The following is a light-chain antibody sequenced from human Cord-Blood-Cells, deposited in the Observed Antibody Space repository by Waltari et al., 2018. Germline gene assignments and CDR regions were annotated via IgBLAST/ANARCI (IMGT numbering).Light chain of an antibody. CDR1: SSDVGGYNY. J-gene: IGLJ1*01. CDR2: DVS. V-gene: IGLV2-14*03. CDR3: SSYTSSSTYV. Sequence: QSALTQPASVSGSPGQSITISCTGTSSDVGGYNYVSWYQPPPGKAPKLIIYDVSNRPSGVSNRFSGSKSGNTASLTISGLQAEDEADYYCSSYTSSSTYVFGTGTKVTVL.